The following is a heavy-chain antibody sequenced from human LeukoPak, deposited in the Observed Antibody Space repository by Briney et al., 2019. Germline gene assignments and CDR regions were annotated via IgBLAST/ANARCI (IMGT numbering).Heavy chain of an antibody. CDR2: INPNSGGT. J-gene: IGHJ4*02. V-gene: IGHV1-2*02. CDR3: ARVDYYSGYDLVDY. D-gene: IGHD5-12*01. Sequence: GASVKVSCKASGYTFTSYGISWVRQAPGQGLEWMGWINPNSGGTNYAQKFQGRVTMTRDTSISTAYMELSRLRSDDTAVYYCARVDYYSGYDLVDYWGQGTLVTVSS. CDR1: GYTFTSYG.